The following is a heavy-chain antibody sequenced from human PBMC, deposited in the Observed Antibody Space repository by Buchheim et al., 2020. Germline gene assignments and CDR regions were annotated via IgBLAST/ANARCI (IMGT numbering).Heavy chain of an antibody. CDR2: IKQDGSVK. CDR1: GFTFSSYW. Sequence: EVQLVKSGGGLVQPGGSLRLSCAASGFTFSSYWMSWVRQAPGKGLEWVANIKQDGSVKYYVDSGKGRFTISRDNAKNSRYRQMNSLRTEDTAVYYCASETGYYYYGMDVWGQGTT. V-gene: IGHV3-7*01. J-gene: IGHJ6*02. CDR3: ASETGYYYYGMDV.